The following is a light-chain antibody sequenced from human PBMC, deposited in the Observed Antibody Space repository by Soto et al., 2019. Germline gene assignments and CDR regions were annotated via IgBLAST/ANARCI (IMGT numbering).Light chain of an antibody. V-gene: IGKV1-39*01. J-gene: IGKJ1*01. Sequence: DIQMTQSPSSLSASVVDRVTITCRASQSISSYLNWYQQKPGKAPDLLIFAASSLQGEVPSRFSGSGSGTIFTLTISSPQPEDFATYYCLQSSSSPRTFGQGTKVDI. CDR2: AAS. CDR1: QSISSY. CDR3: LQSSSSPRT.